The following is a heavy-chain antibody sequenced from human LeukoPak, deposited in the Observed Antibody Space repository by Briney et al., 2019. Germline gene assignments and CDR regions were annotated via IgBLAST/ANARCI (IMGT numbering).Heavy chain of an antibody. J-gene: IGHJ1*01. V-gene: IGHV4-38-2*02. Sequence: SLESLSLTCTVSGYSITSDYYWGWIRQSPARGLEWLGSISHIGNSYYDPSFKSRVTISRDTSKNQFSLKLNSVTAADTALYYCAGISTGSCFRHWGQGTVVT. D-gene: IGHD4-17*01. CDR2: ISHIGNS. CDR3: AGISTGSCFRH. CDR1: GYSITSDYY.